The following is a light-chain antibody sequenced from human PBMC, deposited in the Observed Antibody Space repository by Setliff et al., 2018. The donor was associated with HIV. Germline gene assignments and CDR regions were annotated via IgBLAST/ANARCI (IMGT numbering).Light chain of an antibody. J-gene: IGLJ2*01. V-gene: IGLV2-23*01. CDR3: CSFAGDTIYVL. Sequence: QSALTQPASVSGSPGQSITISCTGTSSDIGNSNLVSWYQQHPGKAPKLIIYEATQRPSGFSNRFSGSKSGNTASLTISGLQAEDEADYYCCSFAGDTIYVLFGGGTKATVL. CDR2: EAT. CDR1: SSDIGNSNL.